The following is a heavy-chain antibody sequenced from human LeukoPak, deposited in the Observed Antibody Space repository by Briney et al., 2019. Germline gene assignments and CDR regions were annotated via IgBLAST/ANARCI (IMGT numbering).Heavy chain of an antibody. J-gene: IGHJ4*02. CDR3: ARLEYSSGWYVY. D-gene: IGHD6-19*01. CDR2: IYHGGST. CDR1: GGSMSSYF. Sequence: SETLSLTCTVSGGSMSSYFWSWIRQPPGKGLEWIGYIYHGGSTNYNPALNSRVTISVDTSKKQFSLELSSVTAADTALYYCARLEYSSGWYVYWGQGTLVTVSS. V-gene: IGHV4-59*01.